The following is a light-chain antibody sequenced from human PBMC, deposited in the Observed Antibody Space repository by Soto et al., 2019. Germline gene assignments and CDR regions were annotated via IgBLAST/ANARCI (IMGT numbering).Light chain of an antibody. J-gene: IGKJ4*01. CDR2: GAS. Sequence: EIVMTQSPATLSVSPGERATLSCRASQSVSSNLAWYPQKPGQAPRLHIYGASTRATGIPARFSGSGSGTEFTLTISSLQSEDFAVYYCQQYNNWPPPLTFGGGTKVEI. CDR1: QSVSSN. V-gene: IGKV3-15*01. CDR3: QQYNNWPPPLT.